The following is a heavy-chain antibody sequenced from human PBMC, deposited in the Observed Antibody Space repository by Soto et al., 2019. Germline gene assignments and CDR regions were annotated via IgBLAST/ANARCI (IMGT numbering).Heavy chain of an antibody. J-gene: IGHJ4*02. Sequence: EVQLVESGGGLVKPGGSLRLSCAASGFTFSSYSMNWVLQAPGKGLEWVSSISSISSYIYYADSVKGRFTISRDNAKNSLYMQMNSLRAEDTAVYYCARGGYYESSFYYWGKGTMLTVSS. CDR1: GFTFSSYS. CDR3: ARGGYYESSFYY. CDR2: ISSISSYI. D-gene: IGHD3-22*01. V-gene: IGHV3-21*01.